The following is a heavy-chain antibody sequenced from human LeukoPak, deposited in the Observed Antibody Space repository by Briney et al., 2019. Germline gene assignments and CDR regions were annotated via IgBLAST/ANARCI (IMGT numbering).Heavy chain of an antibody. D-gene: IGHD5-12*01. Sequence: SVKVSCKASGGTFSSYAISWVRQAPGQGLEWMGRIIPIFGTANYAQKYQGRVTITTDESTSTAYMELSSLRSEDTAVYYCAREPSFGWLRNHDAFDIWGQGTMVTVSS. J-gene: IGHJ3*02. CDR3: AREPSFGWLRNHDAFDI. CDR1: GGTFSSYA. V-gene: IGHV1-69*05. CDR2: IIPIFGTA.